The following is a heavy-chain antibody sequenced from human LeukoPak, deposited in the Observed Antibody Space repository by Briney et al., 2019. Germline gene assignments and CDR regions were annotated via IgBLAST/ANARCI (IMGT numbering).Heavy chain of an antibody. CDR3: ARDSGNYLDAFDI. V-gene: IGHV3-7*01. CDR1: GFTFSTYW. CDR2: IRQDGSEK. Sequence: GGSLRLSCAASGFTFSTYWMSWVRQDPGKGLEWVANIRQDGSEKNYVDSVKGRLTISRDNAKNSLYLQMNSLRAEDTAVYYCARDSGNYLDAFDIWGQGTMVTVSS. J-gene: IGHJ3*02. D-gene: IGHD1-7*01.